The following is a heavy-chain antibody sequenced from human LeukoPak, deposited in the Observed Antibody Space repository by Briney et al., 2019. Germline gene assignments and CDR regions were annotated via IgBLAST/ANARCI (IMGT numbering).Heavy chain of an antibody. Sequence: GGSLTLSCGAPGITFRHYGMHWVRQAPGKGLEWGAAVWVIGLITFYADSVKGRFTISRDNSKYTVSLHMNSLRAEDTAVYYCVKEPAPYSLGDAWGKGTTVTVSS. V-gene: IGHV3-33*03. CDR2: VWVIGLIT. D-gene: IGHD5-18*01. CDR3: VKEPAPYSLGDA. CDR1: GITFRHYG. J-gene: IGHJ6*04.